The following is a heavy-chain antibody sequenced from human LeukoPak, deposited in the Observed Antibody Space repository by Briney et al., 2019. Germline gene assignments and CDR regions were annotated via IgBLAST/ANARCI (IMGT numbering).Heavy chain of an antibody. CDR2: IKSKTDGGTT. J-gene: IGHJ4*02. V-gene: IGHV3-15*01. Sequence: GGSLRLSCAASGFTLSNAWMSWVRQAPGKGLEWVGRIKSKTDGGTTDYAAPVKGRFTISRDDSKNTLYLQMNSLKTEDTAVYYCTTDEDYYDSSGYYSTVDYWGQGTLVTVSS. CDR1: GFTLSNAW. D-gene: IGHD3-22*01. CDR3: TTDEDYYDSSGYYSTVDY.